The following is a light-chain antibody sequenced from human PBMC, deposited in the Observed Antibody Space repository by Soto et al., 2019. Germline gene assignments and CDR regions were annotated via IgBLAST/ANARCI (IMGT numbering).Light chain of an antibody. J-gene: IGKJ5*01. CDR3: QVRTNWSIA. V-gene: IGKV1-5*03. Sequence: DIHITQSPSTLSASVGDRITITFRASQSIDRWLAWYQQKPGQVPKLLISKASSLESGVPSRFSGTGSGTDFTLTINNLEPEDFAVYYCQVRTNWSIAFGRGTRLEIK. CDR1: QSIDRW. CDR2: KAS.